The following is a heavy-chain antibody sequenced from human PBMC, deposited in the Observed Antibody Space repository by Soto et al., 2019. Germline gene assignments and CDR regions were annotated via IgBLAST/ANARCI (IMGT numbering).Heavy chain of an antibody. J-gene: IGHJ6*02. Sequence: SVTLSVTCTVSGGSVSSGSYYRNRIRQPPGKGQEWMGYIYYSGSTNYNPSLKSRVTISVDTSKNQFSLKLSSVTAADTAVYYCARLVLPYDFWSGYHPAKYYGMDVWGQGATVTV. V-gene: IGHV4-61*01. CDR1: GGSVSSGSYY. CDR2: IYYSGST. CDR3: ARLVLPYDFWSGYHPAKYYGMDV. D-gene: IGHD3-3*01.